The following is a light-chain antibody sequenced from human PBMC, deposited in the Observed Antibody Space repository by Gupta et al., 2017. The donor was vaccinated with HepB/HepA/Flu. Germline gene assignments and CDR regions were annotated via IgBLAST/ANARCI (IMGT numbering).Light chain of an antibody. CDR1: SSNVGSKN. J-gene: IGLJ2*01. Sequence: QSVLTQSPSLSGTPGQRVTISCSGSSSNVGSKNVNWYQQLPGRAPKLLIYYNTERPSGVPDRFSGSKSDTSASLAISDLQSEDEADYYCAAWDESLNGVVFGGGTKLTVL. V-gene: IGLV1-44*01. CDR2: YNT. CDR3: AAWDESLNGVV.